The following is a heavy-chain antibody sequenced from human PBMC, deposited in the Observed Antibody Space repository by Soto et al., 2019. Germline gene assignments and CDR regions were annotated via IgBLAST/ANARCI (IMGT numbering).Heavy chain of an antibody. CDR3: VRENRVSNMGLRA. Sequence: VLLVESGGGSVQPGGSLRLSCVASGFTFSGDWMHWVRQVPGKGLEWVSCIGHDGTRTRYAESVKGRFTISRDNAKNTLYLQMNSLTVDDTAVYYCVRENRVSNMGLRAWGQGTLVIASS. D-gene: IGHD2-8*01. J-gene: IGHJ4*02. CDR1: GFTFSGDW. CDR2: IGHDGTRT. V-gene: IGHV3-74*01.